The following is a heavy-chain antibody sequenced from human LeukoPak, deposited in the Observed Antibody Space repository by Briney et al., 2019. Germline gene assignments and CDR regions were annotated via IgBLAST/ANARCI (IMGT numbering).Heavy chain of an antibody. D-gene: IGHD6-19*01. Sequence: PGGSLRLSCAASGFIFSNSAMHWVRQAPGKGLEWVAVISYDGSNKYYADSVKGRFTISRDNSKNTLYLQMNSLRAEDTAVYYCAKDIEEWLVKGGGCSDYWGQGTLVTVSS. V-gene: IGHV3-30*18. J-gene: IGHJ4*02. CDR2: ISYDGSNK. CDR3: AKDIEEWLVKGGGCSDY. CDR1: GFIFSNSA.